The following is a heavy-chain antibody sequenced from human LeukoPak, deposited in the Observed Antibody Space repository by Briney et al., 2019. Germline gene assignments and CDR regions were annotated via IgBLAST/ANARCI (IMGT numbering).Heavy chain of an antibody. CDR3: ARDFAGTYYDILTGYSPPAN. CDR2: ISAYNGNT. Sequence: ASVKVSCKVSGYTLTELSMHWVRQAPGQGLEWMGWISAYNGNTNYAQKLQGRVTMTTDTSTSTAYMELRSLRSDDTAVYYCARDFAGTYYDILTGYSPPANWGQGTLVTVSS. D-gene: IGHD3-9*01. V-gene: IGHV1-18*01. J-gene: IGHJ4*02. CDR1: GYTLTELS.